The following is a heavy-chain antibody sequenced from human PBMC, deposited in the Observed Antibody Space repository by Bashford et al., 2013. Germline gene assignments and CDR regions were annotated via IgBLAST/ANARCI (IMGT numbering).Heavy chain of an antibody. J-gene: IGHJ5*02. CDR2: VYYSGST. V-gene: IGHV4-39*01. D-gene: IGHD6-19*01. CDR3: ARNTSDTPKRGNWFDT. CDR1: GDSIISHTHY. Sequence: SETLSLTCIVSGDSIISHTHYWAWIRQPPEKGLEWIGSVYYSGSTTYNPSLESRVTISVDTSKNQFSLRLDSVTAADTAVYFCARNTSDTPKRGNWFDTWGKGTLVTVSS.